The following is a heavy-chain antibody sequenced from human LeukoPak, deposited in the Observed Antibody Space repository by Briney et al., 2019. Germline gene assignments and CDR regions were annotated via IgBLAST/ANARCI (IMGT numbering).Heavy chain of an antibody. CDR2: ISGSGGST. CDR1: GFTFSSYA. J-gene: IGHJ6*03. D-gene: IGHD3-16*01. V-gene: IGHV3-23*01. CDR3: AKWGPDYYYYYYMDV. Sequence: GGSLRLSCAASGFTFSSYAMSWVRQAPGKGLEWVSAISGSGGSTYYADSVKGRFTISRDNSKNTLYVQMNSLRAEDTAAYCCAKWGPDYYYYYYMDVWGKGTLVTVSS.